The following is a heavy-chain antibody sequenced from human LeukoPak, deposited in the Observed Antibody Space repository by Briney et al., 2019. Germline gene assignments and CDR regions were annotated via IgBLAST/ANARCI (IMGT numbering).Heavy chain of an antibody. CDR1: GGSISSGGYY. V-gene: IGHV4-31*03. CDR2: IYYSGST. CDR3: ARAAAGKIFDY. D-gene: IGHD6-13*01. J-gene: IGHJ4*02. Sequence: SETLSLTRTVSGGSISSGGYYWSWIRQHPGKGLEWIGYIYYSGSTYYNPSLKSRVTISVDTSKNQFSLKLSSVTAADTAVYYCARAAAGKIFDYWGQGTLVTVSS.